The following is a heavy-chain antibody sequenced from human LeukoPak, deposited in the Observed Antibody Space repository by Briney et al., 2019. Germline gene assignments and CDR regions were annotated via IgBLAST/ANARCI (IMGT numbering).Heavy chain of an antibody. CDR2: ISYDGSNK. V-gene: IGHV3-30-3*01. Sequence: GGSLRLTCAASGFTFSSYTMSWVRQAPGKGLEWVAVISYDGSNKYYADSVKGRFTISRDNSKNTLYLQMNSLRAEDTAVYYCAREYWGYSYGPGNGPFDYWGQGTLVTVSS. J-gene: IGHJ4*02. D-gene: IGHD5-18*01. CDR3: AREYWGYSYGPGNGPFDY. CDR1: GFTFSSYT.